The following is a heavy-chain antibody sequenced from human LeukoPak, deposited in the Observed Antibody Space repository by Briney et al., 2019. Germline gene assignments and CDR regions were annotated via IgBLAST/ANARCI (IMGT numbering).Heavy chain of an antibody. V-gene: IGHV4-59*08. D-gene: IGHD3-22*01. CDR2: IYYSGST. J-gene: IGHJ4*02. CDR3: ARLYYDSSGYYAPYYFDY. Sequence: SETLSLTCTVSGGSISSYYWSWIRQPPGKGLEWIGYIYYSGSTNYNPSLKSRVTISVDTSKNQFSLKLSSVTAADTAVYYCARLYYDSSGYYAPYYFDYWGQGTLVTVSS. CDR1: GGSISSYY.